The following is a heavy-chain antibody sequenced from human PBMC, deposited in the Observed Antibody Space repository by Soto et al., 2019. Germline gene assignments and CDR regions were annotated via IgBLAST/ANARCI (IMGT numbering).Heavy chain of an antibody. CDR2: IYYSGST. CDR1: GGSISSSSYY. V-gene: IGHV4-39*01. D-gene: IGHD6-13*01. Sequence: SETLSLTCTVSGGSISSSSYYWGWIRQPPGKGLEWIGSIYYSGSTYYNPSLKSRVTISVDTSKNQFSLKLSSVTAADTAVYYCARQRGSSSWSPRLFYYYYGMDVWGQGTTVTV. CDR3: ARQRGSSSWSPRLFYYYYGMDV. J-gene: IGHJ6*02.